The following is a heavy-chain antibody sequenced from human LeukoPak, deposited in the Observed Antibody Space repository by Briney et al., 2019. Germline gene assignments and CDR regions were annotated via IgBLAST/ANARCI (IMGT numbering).Heavy chain of an antibody. CDR2: INPNSGGT. Sequence: ASVKVSCKASGYTFTGYYMHWVRQAPGQGLEWMGWINPNSGGTNYAQKFQGRVTMTRDTSISTAYMELSSLRSEDTAVYYCARAHTDSSGYYSNYWGQGTLVTVSS. J-gene: IGHJ4*02. CDR1: GYTFTGYY. CDR3: ARAHTDSSGYYSNY. V-gene: IGHV1-2*02. D-gene: IGHD3-22*01.